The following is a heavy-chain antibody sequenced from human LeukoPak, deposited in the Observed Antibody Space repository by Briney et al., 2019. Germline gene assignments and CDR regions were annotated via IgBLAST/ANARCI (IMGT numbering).Heavy chain of an antibody. Sequence: PGGSLRLSSAASGFTFSSYAMHWVRQAPGKGLEWVAVISYDGSNKYYADSVKDRFTISRDNSKNTLYLQMNSLRAEDTAVYYCASTSSPGYSSGWFGEVDYWGQGTLVTVSS. V-gene: IGHV3-30-3*01. D-gene: IGHD6-19*01. CDR2: ISYDGSNK. CDR3: ASTSSPGYSSGWFGEVDY. J-gene: IGHJ4*02. CDR1: GFTFSSYA.